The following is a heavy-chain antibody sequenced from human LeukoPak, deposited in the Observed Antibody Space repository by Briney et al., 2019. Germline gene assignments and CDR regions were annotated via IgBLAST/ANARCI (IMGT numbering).Heavy chain of an antibody. J-gene: IGHJ3*02. Sequence: GGSLRLSCAASGFTFSTYAMSWVRQAAGKGLEWVSLISGSGGGTYYADSVKGRFTISRDNSKNTLYLQMNSLRAEDTAEYYCAKSLLTTATGTGRAFDIWGQGTMVTVSS. D-gene: IGHD1-1*01. CDR3: AKSLLTTATGTGRAFDI. V-gene: IGHV3-23*01. CDR2: ISGSGGGT. CDR1: GFTFSTYA.